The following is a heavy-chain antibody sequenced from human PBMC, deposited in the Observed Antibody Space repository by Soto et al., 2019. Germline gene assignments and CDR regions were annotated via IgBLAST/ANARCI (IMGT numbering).Heavy chain of an antibody. V-gene: IGHV4-39*01. CDR3: ARNTGRHLDF. J-gene: IGHJ4*02. CDR1: SGSISVSNVF. CDR2: IDYSGTA. D-gene: IGHD5-18*01. Sequence: PSETLCITCIFSSGSISVSNVFWGWVRQPPGKGLEWIGNIDYSGTAYFNPSLGTRVTFPVDTSKNQFSLTLYSVTAADTAVYYCARNTGRHLDFWGQGILVTVSS.